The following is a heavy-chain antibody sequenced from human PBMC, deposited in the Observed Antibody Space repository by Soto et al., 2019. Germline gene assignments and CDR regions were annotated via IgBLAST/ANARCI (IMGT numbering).Heavy chain of an antibody. J-gene: IGHJ6*02. Sequence: GGSLRLSCAASGFTFSSYAMSWVRQAPGKGLEWVSAISGSGGSTYYADSVKGRFTISRDNSKNTLYLQMNSLRAEDTAVYYCAKDRRIAVAPFGYYYGMDVWGQGTTVTVSS. V-gene: IGHV3-23*01. CDR1: GFTFSSYA. D-gene: IGHD6-19*01. CDR3: AKDRRIAVAPFGYYYGMDV. CDR2: ISGSGGST.